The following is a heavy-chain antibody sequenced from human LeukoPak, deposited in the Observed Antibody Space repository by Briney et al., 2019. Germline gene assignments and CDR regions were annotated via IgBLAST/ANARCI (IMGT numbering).Heavy chain of an antibody. D-gene: IGHD3-3*01. CDR1: GGSLSSYY. J-gene: IGHJ5*02. Sequence: PSETLSLTCTVSGGSLSSYYWSWIRQPPGKGLEWIGYIYYSGSTNYNPSLKSRVTISVDTSKNQFSLKLSSVTAADTAVYYCARGSLEWLAHETLNWFDPWGQGTLVTVSS. V-gene: IGHV4-59*01. CDR3: ARGSLEWLAHETLNWFDP. CDR2: IYYSGST.